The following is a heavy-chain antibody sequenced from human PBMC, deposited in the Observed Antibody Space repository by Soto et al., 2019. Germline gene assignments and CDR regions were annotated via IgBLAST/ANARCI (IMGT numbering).Heavy chain of an antibody. CDR3: AKDQMWGGDSTSYYFDF. D-gene: IGHD6-6*01. CDR1: GFTFADFA. CDR2: ISWNSGSI. V-gene: IGHV3-9*01. Sequence: EVQLVESGGGLVQPGRSLRLSCAASGFTFADFAMHWVRQAPGKGLEWVSGISWNSGSIDYADSVKGRFTISRDNAKNSLYLQMHSLRADDTALYYCAKDQMWGGDSTSYYFDFWGQGTLVTVSS. J-gene: IGHJ4*02.